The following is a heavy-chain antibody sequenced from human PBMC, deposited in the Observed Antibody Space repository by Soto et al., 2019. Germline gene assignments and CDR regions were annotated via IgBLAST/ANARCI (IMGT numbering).Heavy chain of an antibody. V-gene: IGHV4-59*01. CDR1: GGSISSYY. D-gene: IGHD6-6*01. J-gene: IGHJ5*02. CDR3: ARAFQYSTEGDWFDP. Sequence: LSLTCTVSGGSISSYYWSWIRQPPGKGLEWIGYIYYSGSTNYNPSLKSRVTISVDTSKNQFSLKLSSVTAADTAVYYCARAFQYSTEGDWFDPWGQGTLVTVSS. CDR2: IYYSGST.